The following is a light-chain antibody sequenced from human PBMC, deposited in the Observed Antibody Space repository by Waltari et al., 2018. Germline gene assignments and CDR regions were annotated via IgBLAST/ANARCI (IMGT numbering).Light chain of an antibody. CDR1: QSVSSY. J-gene: IGKJ4*01. CDR3: QQRSNWPPT. V-gene: IGKV3-11*01. Sequence: EIVLTQSPATLSLSPGESATLSCRARQSVSSYLAWYQQKPGQAPRLLIYDASNRATGIPARFSGSGSGTDFTLTISSLEPEDFAVYYCQQRSNWPPTFGGGTKVEIK. CDR2: DAS.